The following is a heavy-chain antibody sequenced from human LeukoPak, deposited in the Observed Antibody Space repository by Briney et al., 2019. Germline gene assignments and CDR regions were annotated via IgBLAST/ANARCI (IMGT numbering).Heavy chain of an antibody. CDR1: GFTFSSYG. CDR3: AKGRYYDSSGYSFDY. Sequence: GGSLRLSCAASGFTFSSYGMPWVRQAPGKGLEWVAVIWYDGSNKYYADSVKGRFTISRDNSKNTLYLQMNSLRAEDTAVYYCAKGRYYDSSGYSFDYWGQGTLVTVSS. V-gene: IGHV3-33*06. J-gene: IGHJ4*02. CDR2: IWYDGSNK. D-gene: IGHD3-22*01.